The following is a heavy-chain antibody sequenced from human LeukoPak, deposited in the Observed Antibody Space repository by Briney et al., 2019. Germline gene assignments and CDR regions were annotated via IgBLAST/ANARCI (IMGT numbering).Heavy chain of an antibody. D-gene: IGHD3-22*01. V-gene: IGHV1-2*02. CDR2: INPNSGGT. Sequence: ASVKVSCKASGYTFTGYYMHWVRQAPGQGLEWMGWINPNSGGTNYAQKFQGRVTMTRDTSISTAYMELSRLRSDDTAVYYCARVKYGDSSGYCYDVSDYWGQGTLVTVSS. CDR1: GYTFTGYY. J-gene: IGHJ4*02. CDR3: ARVKYGDSSGYCYDVSDY.